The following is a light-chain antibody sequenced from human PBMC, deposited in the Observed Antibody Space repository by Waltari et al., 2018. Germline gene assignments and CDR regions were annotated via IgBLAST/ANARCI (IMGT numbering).Light chain of an antibody. J-gene: IGKJ4*01. CDR3: QQSFSTPRT. CDR2: KAS. CDR1: QSISTW. Sequence: DIQMTQSPSTLSASVGDRVTNTCRASQSISTWLAWYQQKPGKAPNLLIYKASAVESGVPARFSGSGSATDFTLTISGLQPDDFATYYCQQSFSTPRTFGGGTRVEIK. V-gene: IGKV1-5*03.